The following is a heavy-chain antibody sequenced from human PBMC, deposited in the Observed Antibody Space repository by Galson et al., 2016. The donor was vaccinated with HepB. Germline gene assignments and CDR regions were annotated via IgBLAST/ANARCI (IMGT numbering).Heavy chain of an antibody. CDR3: AKAFLDIAAAGIDH. CDR2: LSGGADRT. CDR1: GFPFSDYA. D-gene: IGHD6-13*01. J-gene: IGHJ4*02. V-gene: IGHV3-23*01. Sequence: SLRLSCAASGFPFSDYAMSWVRQAPGKGLEWVSVLSGGADRTYYADSVKGRFTISRDSSENTLYLQMNSLRAEDTAVYYCAKAFLDIAAAGIDHWGQGTLVTVSS.